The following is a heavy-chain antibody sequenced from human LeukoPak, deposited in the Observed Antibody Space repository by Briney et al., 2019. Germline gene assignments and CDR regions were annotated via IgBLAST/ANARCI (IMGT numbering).Heavy chain of an antibody. V-gene: IGHV3-74*01. CDR3: ARTYYYDSSGYSQH. CDR1: GFTFSSYW. CDR2: INSDGSST. J-gene: IGHJ1*01. D-gene: IGHD3-22*01. Sequence: PGGSLRLSCAASGFTFSSYWMHWVRQAPGKGLVWVSRINSDGSSTSYADSVKGRFTISRDNAKNPLYLQMNSLRAEDTAVYYCARTYYYDSSGYSQHWGQGTLVTVSS.